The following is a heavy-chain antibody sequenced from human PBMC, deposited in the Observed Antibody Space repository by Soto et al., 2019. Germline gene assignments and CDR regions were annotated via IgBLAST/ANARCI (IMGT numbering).Heavy chain of an antibody. CDR3: ARGRPSGPLRYFDWLPPDGGNYYYYGMDV. CDR1: GGTFSSYA. J-gene: IGHJ6*02. V-gene: IGHV1-69*13. Sequence: GASVKVSCKASGGTFSSYAISWVRQAPGQGLEWMGGIIPIFGTANYAQKFQGRVTITADESTSTAYMELSSLRSEDTAVYYCARGRPSGPLRYFDWLPPDGGNYYYYGMDVWGQGTTVTVSS. CDR2: IIPIFGTA. D-gene: IGHD3-9*01.